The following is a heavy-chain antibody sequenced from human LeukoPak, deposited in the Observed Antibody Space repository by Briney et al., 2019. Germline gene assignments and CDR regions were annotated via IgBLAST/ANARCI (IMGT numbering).Heavy chain of an antibody. J-gene: IGHJ4*02. CDR3: ARSIVGVRKRNDY. CDR1: GYTFTSYD. V-gene: IGHV1-8*01. CDR2: MNPNSGHT. D-gene: IGHD1-26*01. Sequence: ASVKVSCKASGYTFTSYDIIWVRQASGQGPEWMGWMNPNSGHTGYAQKFQGRVTMTRTTSISTAYMELTSLTSEDSAVYYCARSIVGVRKRNDYWGQGTLVTVSS.